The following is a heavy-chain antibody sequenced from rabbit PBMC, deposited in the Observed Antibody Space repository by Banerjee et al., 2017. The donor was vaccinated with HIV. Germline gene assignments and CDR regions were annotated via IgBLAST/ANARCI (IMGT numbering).Heavy chain of an antibody. CDR2: IYAGSSGNT. Sequence: QSLEESGGGLVKPGASLTLTCKASGFSFSSGYYMCWVRQAPGKGLEWIACIYAGSSGNTYYANWAKGRFTISKTSSTTVTLQMTSLTAADTATYFCARDLGTDGYVGDDNLWGPGTLVTVS. CDR3: ARDLGTDGYVGDDNL. CDR1: GFSFSSGYY. D-gene: IGHD6-1*01. J-gene: IGHJ4*01. V-gene: IGHV1S40*01.